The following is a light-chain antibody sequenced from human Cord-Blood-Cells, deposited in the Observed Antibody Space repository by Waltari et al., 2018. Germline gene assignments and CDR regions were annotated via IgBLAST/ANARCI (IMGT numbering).Light chain of an antibody. CDR2: AAS. V-gene: IGKV1-39*01. Sequence: DIQMTQSPSSLSASVGDRVTITCRASQSISSYLNWYQQKPGKAPKLLIYAASSLQSGVPSRVSGSGSGTDFPLTISSLQPEDFATYYFQQSYSTPRTFGQGTKVEIK. CDR1: QSISSY. J-gene: IGKJ1*01. CDR3: QQSYSTPRT.